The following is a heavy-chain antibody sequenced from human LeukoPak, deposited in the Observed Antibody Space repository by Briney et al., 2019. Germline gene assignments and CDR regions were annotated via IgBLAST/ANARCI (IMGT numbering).Heavy chain of an antibody. CDR1: GGTFSSYA. CDR3: ARGQQLVNYTYSYYMAV. Sequence: GASVKVSCKASGGTFSSYAISWVRQAPGQGLEWRGGIIPIFGTANYAQKFQGRVTITTDESTRTAYLELRSLRSEATAVYYCARGQQLVNYTYSYYMAVCGKGTTVTVSS. J-gene: IGHJ6*03. CDR2: IIPIFGTA. D-gene: IGHD6-13*01. V-gene: IGHV1-69*05.